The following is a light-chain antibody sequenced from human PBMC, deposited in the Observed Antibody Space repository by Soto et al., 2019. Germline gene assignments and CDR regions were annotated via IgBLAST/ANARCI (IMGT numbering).Light chain of an antibody. CDR2: ANS. CDR3: QSFDRSLTAWV. Sequence: QSVLTQPPSESGAPGQRVTISCTGSSSNIGAGYDVHWYQQLPGAAPTLLISANSDRPSGVPDRFSGSKSGTSASLAITGLQTEDEADYYCQSFDRSLTAWVFGGGTKLTVL. J-gene: IGLJ3*02. CDR1: SSNIGAGYD. V-gene: IGLV1-40*01.